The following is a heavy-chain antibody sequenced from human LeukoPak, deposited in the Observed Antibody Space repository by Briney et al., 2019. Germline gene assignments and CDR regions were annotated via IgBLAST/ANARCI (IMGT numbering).Heavy chain of an antibody. D-gene: IGHD4-17*01. V-gene: IGHV4-59*01. CDR2: MYYSGTT. CDR3: ARDFVVTTGLNDAFDV. CDR1: GASISGYY. Sequence: PSETLSLTCTVSGASISGYYWSWIRQSPGKGLEWIGYMYYSGTTSYNPSLEGRVTISGDTSKNQFSLKLSSLTAADTAIYYCARDFVVTTGLNDAFDVWGQGTVVTVSS. J-gene: IGHJ3*01.